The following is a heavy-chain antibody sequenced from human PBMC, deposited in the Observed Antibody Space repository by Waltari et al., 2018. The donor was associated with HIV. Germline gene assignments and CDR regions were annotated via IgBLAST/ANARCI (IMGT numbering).Heavy chain of an antibody. D-gene: IGHD3-16*01. Sequence: QVLLVQSGTEVKKPGASVTIPRKGSGYNFTSYTVHWGRQAPGRGLEWLGWSNSGSDNISYSPGFQDRLTMTSDISASTSYFVLSGHTSDDTSVYFCARSGIVRGRSYELLAFWGQGT. CDR1: GYNFTSYT. V-gene: IGHV1-3*01. J-gene: IGHJ4*01. CDR3: ARSGIVRGRSYELLAF. CDR2: SNSGSDNI.